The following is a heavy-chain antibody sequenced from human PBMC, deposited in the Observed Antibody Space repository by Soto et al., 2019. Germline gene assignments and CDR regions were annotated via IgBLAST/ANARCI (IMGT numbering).Heavy chain of an antibody. CDR2: ISNNGVDT. D-gene: IGHD4-17*01. Sequence: VGSLRLSCAASGFLFGTYAMNWVRQAPGKGLEWVSAISNNGVDTYYAESVRGRFTISRDNSINTLYLQMRRLRAEDTAVYYCAHPRGYGVFDAVDIWGQGTMVTVSS. CDR1: GFLFGTYA. V-gene: IGHV3-23*01. J-gene: IGHJ3*02. CDR3: AHPRGYGVFDAVDI.